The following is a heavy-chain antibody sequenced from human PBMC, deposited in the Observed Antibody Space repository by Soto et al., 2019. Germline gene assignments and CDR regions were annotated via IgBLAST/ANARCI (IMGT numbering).Heavy chain of an antibody. J-gene: IGHJ6*02. CDR3: AKARGQWLSTHGMDV. D-gene: IGHD6-19*01. CDR2: ISYDGSNK. V-gene: IGHV3-30*18. Sequence: QVQLVESGGGVVQPGRSLRLSCAASGFTFSSYGMHWVRQAPGKGLEWVAVISYDGSNKYYADSVKGRFTISRDNSKNTLYLQMNSLRAEDTAVYYCAKARGQWLSTHGMDVWGQGTTVTVSS. CDR1: GFTFSSYG.